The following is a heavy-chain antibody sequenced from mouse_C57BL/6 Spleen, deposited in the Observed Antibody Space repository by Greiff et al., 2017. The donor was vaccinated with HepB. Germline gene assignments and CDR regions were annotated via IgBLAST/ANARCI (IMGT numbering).Heavy chain of an antibody. Sequence: QVQLQQSGAELAKPGASVKLSCKASGYTFTSYWMHWVKQRPGQGLEWIGYINPSSGYTKYNQKFKDKATLTADKSSSTAYMQLSSLTYEDSAVYYCARHLRPHYYAMDYWGQGTSVTVSS. CDR2: INPSSGYT. CDR3: ARHLRPHYYAMDY. V-gene: IGHV1-7*01. D-gene: IGHD3-2*02. CDR1: GYTFTSYW. J-gene: IGHJ4*01.